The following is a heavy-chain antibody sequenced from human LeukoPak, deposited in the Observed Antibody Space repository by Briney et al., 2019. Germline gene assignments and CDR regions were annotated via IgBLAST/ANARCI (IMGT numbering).Heavy chain of an antibody. Sequence: PGGSLRLSCAASGLTFSNYAMSWVRQAPGKGLEWVAVIWYDGSNKYYEDFVRGRFTISRDNSKNTLYLQMSSLRAEDTAMYYCARSNAGYCSGGSCSNEAFDYWGLGTLVTVSP. CDR1: GLTFSNYA. D-gene: IGHD2-15*01. CDR2: IWYDGSNK. V-gene: IGHV3-33*08. CDR3: ARSNAGYCSGGSCSNEAFDY. J-gene: IGHJ4*02.